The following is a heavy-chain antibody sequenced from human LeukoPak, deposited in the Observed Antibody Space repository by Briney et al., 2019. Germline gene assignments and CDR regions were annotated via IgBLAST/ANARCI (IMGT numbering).Heavy chain of an antibody. V-gene: IGHV6-1*01. D-gene: IGHD3-10*01. CDR1: GDSASSNSAA. Sequence: SQTVSLTCAISGDSASSNSAAWIWIRQSPSRGLEWLGRTYYRSKWYTEYAVSVKSRITINPDTSKNQFSLQLSSVNPEDTAVYYCARLGSGSNYWGQGTLVIVSS. CDR3: ARLGSGSNY. CDR2: TYYRSKWYT. J-gene: IGHJ4*02.